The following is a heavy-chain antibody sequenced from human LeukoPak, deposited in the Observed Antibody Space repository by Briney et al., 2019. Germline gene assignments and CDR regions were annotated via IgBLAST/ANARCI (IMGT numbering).Heavy chain of an antibody. CDR2: IYTSGST. J-gene: IGHJ6*03. CDR3: AREGGDTSGWYTSYYYYMDV. CDR1: GGSISRGSYY. D-gene: IGHD6-19*01. V-gene: IGHV4-61*02. Sequence: SQTLSLTCTVSGGSISRGSYYWSWIRQPAGKGLEWIGRIYTSGSTNYNPSLKSRVTISIDTSKNQFSLRLKSVTAADTAVYYCAREGGDTSGWYTSYYYYMDVWGKGTTVTISS.